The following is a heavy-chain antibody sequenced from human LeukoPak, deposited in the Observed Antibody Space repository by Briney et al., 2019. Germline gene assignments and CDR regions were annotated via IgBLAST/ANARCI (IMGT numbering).Heavy chain of an antibody. CDR2: IYYSGST. Sequence: PSETLSLICTVLGGAYTSSEYYWSGLRQPPGKGLEWIGSIYYSGSTYYNPSLKSRVTIFINTSKNQFSLKLSSVTAADKAVYNRARHPLGCVDPWGQGTLVTGSP. D-gene: IGHD6-19*01. V-gene: IGHV4-39*01. CDR3: ARHPLGCVDP. CDR1: GGAYTSSEYY. J-gene: IGHJ5*02.